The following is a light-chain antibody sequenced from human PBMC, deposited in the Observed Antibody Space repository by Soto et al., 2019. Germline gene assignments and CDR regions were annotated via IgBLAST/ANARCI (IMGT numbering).Light chain of an antibody. Sequence: DIQMTQSPSTLSGSVGVRVTITGRASQTISSWLAWYQQKPGKAPKLLIYKASTLKSGVPSRFSGSGSGTEFTLTINSLQPEDSATYYCQQAYSTPWTFGQGTKVDIK. CDR3: QQAYSTPWT. J-gene: IGKJ1*01. V-gene: IGKV1-5*03. CDR1: QTISSW. CDR2: KAS.